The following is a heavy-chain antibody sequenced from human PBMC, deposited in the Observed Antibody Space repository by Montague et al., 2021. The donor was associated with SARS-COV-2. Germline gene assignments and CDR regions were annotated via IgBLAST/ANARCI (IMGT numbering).Heavy chain of an antibody. D-gene: IGHD3-10*01. J-gene: IGHJ3*02. Sequence: SETLSLTCTVSDGSIRSYNCSWIRQRPAKGLEWVWSMNYNWSTYYIPSLKSRITISVDTSKNQFSLKLSSVTAADTAVYYCARNMTGSGNAFDIWGQGTMVTVSS. CDR3: ARNMTGSGNAFDI. V-gene: IGHV4-39*01. CDR1: DGSIRSYN. CDR2: MNYNWST.